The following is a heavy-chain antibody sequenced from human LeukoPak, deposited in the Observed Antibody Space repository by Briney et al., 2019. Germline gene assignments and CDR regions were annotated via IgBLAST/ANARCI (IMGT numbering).Heavy chain of an antibody. V-gene: IGHV1-69*05. D-gene: IGHD6-6*01. CDR1: GYTFTSYY. CDR2: IIPIFGTA. Sequence: GASVKVSCKASGYTFTSYYMHWVRQAPGQGLEWMGGIIPIFGTANYAQKFQGRVTITTDESTSTAYMELSSLRSEDTAVYYCAGGYIAARPLGGYYYYMDVWDKGTTVTVSS. J-gene: IGHJ6*03. CDR3: AGGYIAARPLGGYYYYMDV.